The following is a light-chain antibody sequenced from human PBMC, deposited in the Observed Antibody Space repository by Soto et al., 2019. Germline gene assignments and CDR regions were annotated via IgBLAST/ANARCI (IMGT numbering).Light chain of an antibody. CDR1: SSDVGGYNL. V-gene: IGLV2-14*01. J-gene: IGLJ1*01. CDR3: ASYTRRSTYV. CDR2: EVS. Sequence: QSALTQPASVSGSPGQSITISCTGTSSDVGGYNLVSWFQQHPGKAPKLMIYEVSNRPSGASNRFSGSKSGNTASLTISGLQSEDEADYYCASYTRRSTYVFGTGTKVT.